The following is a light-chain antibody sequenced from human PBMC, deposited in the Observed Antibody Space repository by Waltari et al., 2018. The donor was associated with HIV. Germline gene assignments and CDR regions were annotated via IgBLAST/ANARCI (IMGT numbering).Light chain of an antibody. CDR3: ATLDDSLKGPL. J-gene: IGLJ2*01. Sequence: QSVLTQPPQASGAPGQRVPRPCSGRTTNIRDHAVSWYQQFPKTAPKLPIYSNNQRPSGVPDRFPGSKSGTSASLTISGLQSEDEADYYCATLDDSLKGPLFGGGTKVTVL. V-gene: IGLV1-44*01. CDR2: SNN. CDR1: TTNIRDHA.